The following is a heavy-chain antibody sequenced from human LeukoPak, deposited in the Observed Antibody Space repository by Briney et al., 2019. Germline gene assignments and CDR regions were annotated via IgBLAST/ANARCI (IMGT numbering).Heavy chain of an antibody. CDR2: IYYSGST. D-gene: IGHD5-18*01. V-gene: IGHV4-39*07. CDR1: GGSISSSSYY. Sequence: ASETLSLTCTVSGGSISSSSYYWGWIRQPPGKGLEWIGSIYYSGSTYYNPSLKSRVTISVDTSQNQFSLKLISVTAADAAVYYCARGDTAMANAPNHYFDYWGQGTLVAVSS. J-gene: IGHJ4*02. CDR3: ARGDTAMANAPNHYFDY.